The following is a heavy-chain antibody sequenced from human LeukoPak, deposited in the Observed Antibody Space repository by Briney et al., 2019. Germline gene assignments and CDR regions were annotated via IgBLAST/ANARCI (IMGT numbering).Heavy chain of an antibody. J-gene: IGHJ3*02. CDR3: ARGLDYGPRGAFDI. CDR1: GFTFSSYE. D-gene: IGHD3-16*01. V-gene: IGHV3-48*03. Sequence: PGGSLRLSCAASGFTFSSYEMNWVRQAPGKGLEWVSYISSSGSTIYYADSVKGRFTISRDNAKNSLYLQMNSLRAEDTAVYYCARGLDYGPRGAFDIWGQGTMVTVSS. CDR2: ISSSGSTI.